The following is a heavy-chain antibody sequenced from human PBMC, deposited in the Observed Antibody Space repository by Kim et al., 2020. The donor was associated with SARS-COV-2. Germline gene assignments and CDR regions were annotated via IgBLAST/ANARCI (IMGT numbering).Heavy chain of an antibody. D-gene: IGHD2-15*01. J-gene: IGHJ4*02. CDR1: GFTFSSYG. CDR2: ISYDGSNK. CDR3: AKDAGGGFERIFDY. V-gene: IGHV3-30*18. Sequence: GGSLRLSCAASGFTFSSYGMHWVRQAPGKGLEWVAVISYDGSNKYYADSVKGRFTISRDNSKNTLYLQMNSLRAEDTAVYYCAKDAGGGFERIFDYWGQGTLVTVSS.